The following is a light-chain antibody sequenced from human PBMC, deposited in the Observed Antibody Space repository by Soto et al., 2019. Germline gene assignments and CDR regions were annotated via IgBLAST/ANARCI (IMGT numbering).Light chain of an antibody. CDR2: EVS. Sequence: QSVLTQPASVSGSPGQSITISCTGTSSDVGGYNYVSWYQQHPGKAPKLMIHEVSNRPSGVSNRFSGSKSGNTASLTISGLQAEDEADYYCSSYTSSSTLVFGEGTKLTVL. J-gene: IGLJ3*02. CDR1: SSDVGGYNY. CDR3: SSYTSSSTLV. V-gene: IGLV2-14*01.